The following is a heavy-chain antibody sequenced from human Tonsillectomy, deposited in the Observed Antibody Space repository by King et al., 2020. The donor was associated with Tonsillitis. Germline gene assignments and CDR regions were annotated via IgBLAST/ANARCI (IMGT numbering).Heavy chain of an antibody. J-gene: IGHJ6*02. CDR2: INHSGST. Sequence: VQLQQWGAGLLKPSETLSLTCAVYGGSFSGYYWSWIRQPPGKGLEWIGEINHSGSTNYNPSLKSRFTISVDTSKNQFSLKLSPVTAADTAVYYCARGPRYYDILTGYPYYGMDVWGQGTTVTVSS. CDR3: ARGPRYYDILTGYPYYGMDV. V-gene: IGHV4-34*01. D-gene: IGHD3-9*01. CDR1: GGSFSGYY.